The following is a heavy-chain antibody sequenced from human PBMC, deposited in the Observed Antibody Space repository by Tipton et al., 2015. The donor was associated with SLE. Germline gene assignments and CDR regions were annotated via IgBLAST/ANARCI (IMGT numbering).Heavy chain of an antibody. CDR1: GYSFTSYW. D-gene: IGHD6-25*01. Sequence: QLVQSGPEVKKPGESLRISCEGSGYSFTSYWIGWVRQMPGKGLEWMGIIYPGDSDTRYSPSFQGQVTISADKSIGTAYLQWISLKASATAMYYCARRYAATAPFDYWGQGTLVTVSS. J-gene: IGHJ4*02. CDR3: ARRYAATAPFDY. CDR2: IYPGDSDT. V-gene: IGHV5-51*01.